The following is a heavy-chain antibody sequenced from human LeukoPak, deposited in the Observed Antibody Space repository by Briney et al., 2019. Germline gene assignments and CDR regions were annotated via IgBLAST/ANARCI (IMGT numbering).Heavy chain of an antibody. D-gene: IGHD3-10*01. Sequence: GRSLRLSCAASGFTFDDYAMHWVRQAPGKGLEWVSGISWNSGSIGYADSVKGRFTISRDNAKNSLYLQMNSLRAEDTALYYCAKDNWPYGSGRKSFDYWGQGTLVTVSS. CDR3: AKDNWPYGSGRKSFDY. CDR2: ISWNSGSI. CDR1: GFTFDDYA. J-gene: IGHJ4*02. V-gene: IGHV3-9*01.